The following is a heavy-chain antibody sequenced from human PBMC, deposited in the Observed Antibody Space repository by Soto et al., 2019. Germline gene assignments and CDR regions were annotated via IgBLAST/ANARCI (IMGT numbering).Heavy chain of an antibody. J-gene: IGHJ5*02. CDR3: TRDASRDSSARGWFDP. CDR1: GFTFRSFT. Sequence: PGGSLRLSCAASGFTFRSFTVNWVRQAPGKGLEWASTISSNSAYIYYTAALRGRFTISRDNAKNSLHLQMNSLRAEDPAVYYCTRDASRDSSARGWFDPWGPGTLVTVSS. V-gene: IGHV3-21*01. CDR2: ISSNSAYI. D-gene: IGHD6-13*01.